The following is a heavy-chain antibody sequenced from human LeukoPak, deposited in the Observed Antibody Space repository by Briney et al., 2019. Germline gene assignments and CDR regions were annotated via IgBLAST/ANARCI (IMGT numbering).Heavy chain of an antibody. Sequence: GGSLRLSCTASGFTFSDFYMNWIRQAPGKGLEWVSYISSGGNTINYADSVKGRFTISRDNANNSLYLQMNSLRAEHTAVYYCARGGGVSSTRGRFDSWGQGTQVTVSS. CDR3: ARGGGVSSTRGRFDS. CDR2: ISSGGNTI. D-gene: IGHD2-15*01. J-gene: IGHJ5*01. CDR1: GFTFSDFY. V-gene: IGHV3-11*01.